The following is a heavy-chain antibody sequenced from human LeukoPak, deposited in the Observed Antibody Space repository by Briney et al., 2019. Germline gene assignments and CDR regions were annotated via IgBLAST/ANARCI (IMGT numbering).Heavy chain of an antibody. Sequence: SETLSLTCTVSGGSISSYYWSWIRQPPGKGLEWIGYIYYSGSTNYNPSLKSRVTISVDTSKNQFSLKLSSVTAADTAVYYCARDNHYDSSGYYYEYPAFDYWGQGTLVTVSS. CDR2: IYYSGST. V-gene: IGHV4-59*01. CDR3: ARDNHYDSSGYYYEYPAFDY. J-gene: IGHJ4*02. CDR1: GGSISSYY. D-gene: IGHD3-22*01.